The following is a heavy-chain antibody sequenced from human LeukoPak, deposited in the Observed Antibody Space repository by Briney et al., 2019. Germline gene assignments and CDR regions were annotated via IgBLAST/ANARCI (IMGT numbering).Heavy chain of an antibody. V-gene: IGHV1-69*05. CDR3: ARAWETPAATLPTYYYYYMDV. CDR2: IIPIFGTA. Sequence: SVKVSCKASGGTFSSYAISWVRQAHGQGLEWMGGIIPIFGTANYAQKFQGRVTITTDESTSTAYMELSSLRSEDTAVYYCARAWETPAATLPTYYYYYMDVWGKGTTVTVSS. J-gene: IGHJ6*03. D-gene: IGHD2-2*01. CDR1: GGTFSSYA.